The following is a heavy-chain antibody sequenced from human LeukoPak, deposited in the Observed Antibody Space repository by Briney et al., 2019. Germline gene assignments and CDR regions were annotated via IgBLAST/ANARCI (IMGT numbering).Heavy chain of an antibody. CDR2: IGHDGSYQ. CDR3: VRDLGVGRYGDH. J-gene: IGHJ4*02. D-gene: IGHD3-16*01. CDR1: GFDFIVFG. Sequence: GWSLRLSCESSGFDFIVFGMHWVRQAPSKGLERMAVIGHDGSYQYCEDSVKGRFTISRDNSKNTLYLQMNSLRGEDTAVYYCVRDLGVGRYGDHWGQGALVIVSS. V-gene: IGHV3-33*01.